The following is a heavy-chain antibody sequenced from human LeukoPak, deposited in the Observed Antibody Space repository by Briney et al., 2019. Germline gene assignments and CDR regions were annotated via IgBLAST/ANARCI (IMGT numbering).Heavy chain of an antibody. CDR2: INPNSGGT. J-gene: IGHJ1*01. CDR1: GYTFTDYY. CDR3: AREWELLRKYLYH. V-gene: IGHV1-2*02. D-gene: IGHD1-26*01. Sequence: VASVKVSCKASGYTFTDYYMHWVRQAPGQGLEWMGWINPNSGGTNYAQKFQGRVTMTRDTSISTAYMELSRLRSDDTAVYYCAREWELLRKYLYHWGQGTLVTVSS.